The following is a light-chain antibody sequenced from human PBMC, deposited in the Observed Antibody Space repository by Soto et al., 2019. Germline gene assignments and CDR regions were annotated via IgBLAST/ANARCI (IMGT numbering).Light chain of an antibody. CDR3: AAWDDSLNGFV. V-gene: IGLV1-44*01. CDR2: RNN. Sequence: QSVLTQPPSASGTPGQRVTISCSGSSSSIGSNNVYWYHQLPGTAPKLLIYRNNQRPSGVRDRFSGSRSGTSASLAISGLQSEDEADYYCAAWDDSLNGFVFGTGTKVTVL. J-gene: IGLJ1*01. CDR1: SSSIGSNN.